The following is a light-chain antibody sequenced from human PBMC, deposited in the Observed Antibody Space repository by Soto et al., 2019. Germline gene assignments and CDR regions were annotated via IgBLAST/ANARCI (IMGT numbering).Light chain of an antibody. CDR3: SSYSISTAYL. CDR2: DVS. CDR1: SSDVGSYNY. J-gene: IGLJ1*01. Sequence: QSALTQPASVSGSPGQSITISCTGTSSDVGSYNYVSWYQQHPGKAPKLMIYDVSNRPSGISNRFSGSKSGSTASLTISGLQAEDEADYFCSSYSISTAYLFGTGTKVTVL. V-gene: IGLV2-14*01.